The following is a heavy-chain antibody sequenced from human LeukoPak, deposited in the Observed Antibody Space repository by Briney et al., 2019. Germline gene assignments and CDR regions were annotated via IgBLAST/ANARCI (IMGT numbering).Heavy chain of an antibody. CDR3: ARAACSSTSCYSLNWFDP. Sequence: ASVKVSCKASGYTFTGYYMHWVRQAPGQGLEWMGWINPNSGGTNYAQKFQGRVTMTRDTSISTAYKELSRLRSDDTAVYYCARAACSSTSCYSLNWFDPWGQGTLVTVSS. CDR1: GYTFTGYY. D-gene: IGHD2-2*01. CDR2: INPNSGGT. V-gene: IGHV1-2*02. J-gene: IGHJ5*02.